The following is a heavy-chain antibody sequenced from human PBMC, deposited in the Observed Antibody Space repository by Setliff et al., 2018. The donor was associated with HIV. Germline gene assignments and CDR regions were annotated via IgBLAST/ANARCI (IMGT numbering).Heavy chain of an antibody. V-gene: IGHV3-74*01. Sequence: GGSLRLTCAASGFTFSSYWMHWVRQAPGKGPVWVSRINSDGRYTSYADSVKGRFTISRDNAKNTLYLQMNSLRAEDTAVYYCARGTSGSYYYQYYYYLDVWGKGTTVTVSS. CDR2: INSDGRYT. CDR3: ARGTSGSYYYQYYYYLDV. CDR1: GFTFSSYW. J-gene: IGHJ6*03. D-gene: IGHD1-1*01.